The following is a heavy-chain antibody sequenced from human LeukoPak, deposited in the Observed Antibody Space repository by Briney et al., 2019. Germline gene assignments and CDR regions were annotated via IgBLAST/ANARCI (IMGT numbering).Heavy chain of an antibody. D-gene: IGHD6-19*01. J-gene: IGHJ4*02. V-gene: IGHV3-64D*06. Sequence: PGGSLRLSCSASGFTFSSYAMHWVRQAPGKGLECVSAISSNGGSTYYADSVKGRFTISRDNSRNTLYLQMSSLRAEDTAVYYCVKGQAGNFDYWGQGTLVTVSS. CDR1: GFTFSSYA. CDR2: ISSNGGST. CDR3: VKGQAGNFDY.